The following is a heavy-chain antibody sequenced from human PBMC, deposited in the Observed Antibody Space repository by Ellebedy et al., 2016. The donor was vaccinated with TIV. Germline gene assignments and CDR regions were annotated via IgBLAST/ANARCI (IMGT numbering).Heavy chain of an antibody. V-gene: IGHV3-66*01. CDR1: EFTVSSNY. D-gene: IGHD3-10*02. CDR3: ARESFYDVDLSGWYFDL. J-gene: IGHJ2*01. Sequence: GESLKISCAASEFTVSSNYMSWVRQAPGKGLEWVSVIYSGGSTDYADSVKGRFTISRDNSKNTLYLQFNSLRAEETAVYYCARESFYDVDLSGWYFDLWGRGTLVTVSS. CDR2: IYSGGST.